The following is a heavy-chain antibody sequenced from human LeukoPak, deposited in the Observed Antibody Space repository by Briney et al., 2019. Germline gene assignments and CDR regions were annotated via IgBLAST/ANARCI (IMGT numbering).Heavy chain of an antibody. CDR2: IWYDGSNK. CDR3: AKWDYYYGMDV. CDR1: GFTFSSYG. J-gene: IGHJ6*02. V-gene: IGHV3-33*06. Sequence: GGSLRLSCAASGFTFSSYGMHWVRQAPGKGLEWVAVIWYDGSNKYYADSVKGRFTISRDNSKNTLYLQMNSLRAEDTAVYYCAKWDYYYGMDVWGQGTTVTVSS. D-gene: IGHD1-26*01.